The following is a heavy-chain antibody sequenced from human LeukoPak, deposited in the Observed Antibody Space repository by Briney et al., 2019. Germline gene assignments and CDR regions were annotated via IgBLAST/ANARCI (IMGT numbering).Heavy chain of an antibody. J-gene: IGHJ6*02. D-gene: IGHD5-24*01. Sequence: PSQTLSLTCTVSGVSISSGDYYWSWIRQPPGKGLEWIGYIYYSGSTYYNPSLKSRVTISVDTSKNQFSLKLTSATAADTAVYYCARWVGTITPYYYGMDVWGQGTTVTVSS. CDR3: ARWVGTITPYYYGMDV. V-gene: IGHV4-30-4*08. CDR2: IYYSGST. CDR1: GVSISSGDYY.